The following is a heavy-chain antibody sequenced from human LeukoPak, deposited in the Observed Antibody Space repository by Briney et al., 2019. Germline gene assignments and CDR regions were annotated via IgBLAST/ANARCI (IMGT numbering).Heavy chain of an antibody. CDR3: AKTLYYYESSGHAFDI. D-gene: IGHD3-22*01. CDR1: GFTFDDYA. CDR2: ISWNSGSI. J-gene: IGHJ3*02. V-gene: IGHV3-9*01. Sequence: PGGSLRLSCAASGFTFDDYAMHWVRQAPGKGLEWVSGISWNSGSIGYADSVKGRFTISRDNAKNSLYLQMNSLRAEDTALYYCAKTLYYYESSGHAFDIWGQGTMVTVSS.